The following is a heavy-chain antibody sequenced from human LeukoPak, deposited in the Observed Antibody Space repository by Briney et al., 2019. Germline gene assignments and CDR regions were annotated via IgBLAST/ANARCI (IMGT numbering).Heavy chain of an antibody. J-gene: IGHJ4*02. V-gene: IGHV1-18*04. CDR3: AREDYYDSGSNDY. D-gene: IGHD3-22*01. Sequence: ASVKVSCKASGYTFTGYYMHWVRQAPGQGLEWMGWISAYNGNTNYAQKLQGRVTMTTDTSTSTAYMELSSLRSEDTAVYYCAREDYYDSGSNDYWGQGTLVTVSS. CDR1: GYTFTGYY. CDR2: ISAYNGNT.